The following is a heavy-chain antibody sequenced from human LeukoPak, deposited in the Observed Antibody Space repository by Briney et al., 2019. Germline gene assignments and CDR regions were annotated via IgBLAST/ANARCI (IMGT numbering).Heavy chain of an antibody. V-gene: IGHV1-69*05. Sequence: SVKVSCKASGGTFSSYAISWVRQAPGQGLEWMGGIIPIFGTANYAQKFQGRVRITTDESTSTAHMELSSLRSEDTAVYSCARDGEITIFGVVTPNWFDPWGQGTLVTVSS. CDR2: IIPIFGTA. CDR1: GGTFSSYA. D-gene: IGHD3-3*01. J-gene: IGHJ5*02. CDR3: ARDGEITIFGVVTPNWFDP.